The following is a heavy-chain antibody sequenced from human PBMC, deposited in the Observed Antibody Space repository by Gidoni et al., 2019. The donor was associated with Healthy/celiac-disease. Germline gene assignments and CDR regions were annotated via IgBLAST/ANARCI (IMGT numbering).Heavy chain of an antibody. D-gene: IGHD6-6*01. CDR3: ARHKGGIAARPLAWFDP. J-gene: IGHJ5*02. V-gene: IGHV4-39*01. CDR2: IYYSGST. Sequence: QLQLQESGPGLVKPSETLSLTCTVSGGSISSSSYYWGWIRQPPGKGLEWIGSIYYSGSTYYNPSLKSRVTISVDTSKNQFSLKLSSVTAADTAVYYCARHKGGIAARPLAWFDPWGQGTLVTVSS. CDR1: GGSISSSSYY.